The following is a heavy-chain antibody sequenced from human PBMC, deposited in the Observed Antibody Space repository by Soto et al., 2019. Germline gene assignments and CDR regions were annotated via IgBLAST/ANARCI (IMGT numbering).Heavy chain of an antibody. CDR3: ARVHSGYAGAY. Sequence: ASVKVSCKASGCTFTSNDINWVRQATGQGLEWMGWMNPNSGNTGYAQKFQGRVTMTRNTSISTAYMELSSLRSEDTAVYYCARVHSGYAGAYWGKGTLVTVSS. J-gene: IGHJ4*02. V-gene: IGHV1-8*01. D-gene: IGHD5-12*01. CDR1: GCTFTSND. CDR2: MNPNSGNT.